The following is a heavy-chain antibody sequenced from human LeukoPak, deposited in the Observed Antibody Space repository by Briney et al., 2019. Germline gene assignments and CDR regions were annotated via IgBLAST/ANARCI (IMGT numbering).Heavy chain of an antibody. CDR2: NYSGGTT. Sequence: PGGSLRLSCAASGFTVSSNHMSWVRQAPGKGLEWVSLNYSGGTTYYADSVKGRCTISRDNSKNTLYLQMNSLRAEDTAVYYCARPYSGTSVGFDYWGQGTLVTVSS. V-gene: IGHV3-66*04. D-gene: IGHD1-26*01. CDR3: ARPYSGTSVGFDY. J-gene: IGHJ4*02. CDR1: GFTVSSNH.